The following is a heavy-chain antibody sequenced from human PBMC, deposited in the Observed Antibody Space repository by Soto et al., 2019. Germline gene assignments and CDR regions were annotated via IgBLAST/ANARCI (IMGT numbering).Heavy chain of an antibody. CDR2: ISSSGSTI. J-gene: IGHJ6*02. D-gene: IGHD3-10*01. V-gene: IGHV3-11*01. Sequence: PGGSLRLSCAASGFTFSAVYMSWIRQAPGKGLEWVSYISSSGSTIYYADSVKGRFTISRDNAKNSLYLQMNSLRVEDTAVYYCATGYYYGSGRHYYYYGMDVWGQGTTVTVSS. CDR3: ATGYYYGSGRHYYYYGMDV. CDR1: GFTFSAVY.